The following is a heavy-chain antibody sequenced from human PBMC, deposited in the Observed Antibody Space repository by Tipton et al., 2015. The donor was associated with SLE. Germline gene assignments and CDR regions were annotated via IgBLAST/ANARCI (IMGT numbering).Heavy chain of an antibody. Sequence: TLSLTCAVYGGSFSGYYWSWIRQPPGKGLEWIGEINHSGSTNYNPSLKSRVTISVDTSKNQFSLKLSPVTAADTAVYYCARGGRYSSSWTGFDYWGQGTLVTVSS. V-gene: IGHV4-34*01. CDR2: INHSGST. CDR1: GGSFSGYY. CDR3: ARGGRYSSSWTGFDY. D-gene: IGHD6-13*01. J-gene: IGHJ4*02.